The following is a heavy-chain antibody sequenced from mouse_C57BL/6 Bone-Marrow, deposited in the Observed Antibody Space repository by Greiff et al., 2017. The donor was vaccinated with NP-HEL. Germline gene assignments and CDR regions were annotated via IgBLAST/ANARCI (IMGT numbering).Heavy chain of an antibody. J-gene: IGHJ1*03. CDR2: INPNNGGT. D-gene: IGHD1-1*01. V-gene: IGHV1-26*01. Sequence: VQLQQSGPELVKPGASVKISCKASGYTFTDYYMNWVKQSHGKSLEWIGDINPNNGGTSYNQKFKGKATLTVDKSSSTAYMELRSLTSEDSAVYYCARYYGSSYDWYFDVWGTGTTVTVSS. CDR1: GYTFTDYY. CDR3: ARYYGSSYDWYFDV.